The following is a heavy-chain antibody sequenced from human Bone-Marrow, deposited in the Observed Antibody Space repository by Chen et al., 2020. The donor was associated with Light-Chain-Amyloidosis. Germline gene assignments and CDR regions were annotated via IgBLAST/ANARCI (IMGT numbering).Heavy chain of an antibody. CDR2: IFYSGST. Sequence: QVHLQESGPGLVKSSETLSLTCSVSGGSIINYFWSWMRQPPGKGLEWFGCIFYSGSTNYNSSLKRRVTISVDTSKNQLSLKLNSVTAADTAVYYCARSPAGYYGSGSYYYFDFWGQGTLVTVSS. D-gene: IGHD3-10*01. V-gene: IGHV4-59*01. CDR1: GGSIINYF. CDR3: ARSPAGYYGSGSYYYFDF. J-gene: IGHJ4*02.